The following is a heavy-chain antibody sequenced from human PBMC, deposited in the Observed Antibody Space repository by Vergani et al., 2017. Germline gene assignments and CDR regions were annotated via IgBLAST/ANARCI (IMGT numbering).Heavy chain of an antibody. CDR1: GGSVSSGSYY. CDR3: ASGEWGGSSEVVFDY. J-gene: IGHJ4*02. Sequence: QVQLQESGPGLVKPSETLSLTCTVSGGSVSSGSYYWSWIRQPPGKGLEWIGYIYYSGSTNYNPSLKSRVTLSVDPSKNQFSLKLSAVTAADTDVYYCASGEWGGSSEVVFDYWGQGTLVTVSS. V-gene: IGHV4-61*01. D-gene: IGHD6-6*01. CDR2: IYYSGST.